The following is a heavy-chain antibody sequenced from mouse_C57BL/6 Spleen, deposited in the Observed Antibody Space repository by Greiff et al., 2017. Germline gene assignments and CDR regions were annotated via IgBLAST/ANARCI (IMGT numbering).Heavy chain of an antibody. V-gene: IGHV1-85*01. J-gene: IGHJ2*01. D-gene: IGHD4-1*01. Sequence: VQLQQSGPELVKPGASVKLSCKASGYTFTSYDINWVKQRPGQGLEWIGWIYPRDGSTTYNEKFTGKDTLTVDTSSSTAYMERHSLTSEDSAVYFCARGTNWADYWGQGTTLTVSS. CDR2: IYPRDGST. CDR3: ARGTNWADY. CDR1: GYTFTSYD.